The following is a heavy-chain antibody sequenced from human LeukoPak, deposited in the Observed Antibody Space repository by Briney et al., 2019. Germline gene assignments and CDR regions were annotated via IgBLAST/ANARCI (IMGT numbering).Heavy chain of an antibody. Sequence: GASVKVSCKASGGSFSSYGISWVRQAPGQGLEWMGWINTNTGNPTYAQGFTGRFVFSLDTSVSTAYLQISSLKAEDTAVYYCARHGWGELLRSAFDIWGQGTMVTVSS. CDR3: ARHGWGELLRSAFDI. CDR1: GGSFSSYG. J-gene: IGHJ3*02. D-gene: IGHD1-26*01. V-gene: IGHV7-4-1*02. CDR2: INTNTGNP.